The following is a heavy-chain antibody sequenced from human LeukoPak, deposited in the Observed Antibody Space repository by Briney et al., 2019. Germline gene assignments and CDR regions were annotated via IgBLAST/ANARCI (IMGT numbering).Heavy chain of an antibody. CDR3: ATSPDSVTKGY. CDR2: INPSGGST. Sequence: ASVKVSCKASGYTFSSYHLHWVRQAPGQGLEWMGIINPSGGSTSYAQKFQGRVTMTRDTSTSTVYMELSSLRSEDTAVYYCATSPDSVTKGYWGQGTLVTVSS. V-gene: IGHV1-46*01. CDR1: GYTFSSYH. D-gene: IGHD4-17*01. J-gene: IGHJ4*02.